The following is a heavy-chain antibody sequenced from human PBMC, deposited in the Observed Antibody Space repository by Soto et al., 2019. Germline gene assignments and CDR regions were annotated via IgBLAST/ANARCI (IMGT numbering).Heavy chain of an antibody. J-gene: IGHJ6*02. Sequence: GGSLRVSCTASGFTFSGYSMHWVRQAPGKGLVWVSHINSDGTSTTYADSVKGRFTISRDNAKNTLYLQMNSLRAEDSGVYYCAGPNSNYVYWYYYGLDVWGQGTTVTVSS. D-gene: IGHD4-4*01. V-gene: IGHV3-74*03. CDR3: AGPNSNYVYWYYYGLDV. CDR2: INSDGTST. CDR1: GFTFSGYS.